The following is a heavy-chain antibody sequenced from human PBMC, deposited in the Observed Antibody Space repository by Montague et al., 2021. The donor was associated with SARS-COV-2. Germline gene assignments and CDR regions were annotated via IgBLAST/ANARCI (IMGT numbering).Heavy chain of an antibody. Sequence: SETLSLTCTVSGGSISSYYWSWIRQPPGKGLEWIGYIYYSGSTNYNPSLKSRVTISVDTSKNQFSLKLSSVTAADTAVYYCARLRFLVWLLWFPVSYMDVWGKGTTVTVSS. J-gene: IGHJ6*03. CDR2: IYYSGST. V-gene: IGHV4-59*01. D-gene: IGHD3-3*01. CDR1: GGSISSYY. CDR3: ARLRFLVWLLWFPVSYMDV.